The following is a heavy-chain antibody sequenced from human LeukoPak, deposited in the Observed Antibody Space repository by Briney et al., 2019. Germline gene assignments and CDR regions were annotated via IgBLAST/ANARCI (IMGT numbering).Heavy chain of an antibody. D-gene: IGHD2-8*01. CDR3: ARSNGLRYFDR. Sequence: PGGSLRLSCVASGFTFSTYAMNWIRQAPGKGLEWVAYFGSTGTIHYADSMRGRFTISRDNAEMSLFLHMNGLRVDDTAVYYCARSNGLRYFDRWGQGTLVTVSS. CDR2: FGSTGTI. V-gene: IGHV3-48*03. J-gene: IGHJ4*02. CDR1: GFTFSTYA.